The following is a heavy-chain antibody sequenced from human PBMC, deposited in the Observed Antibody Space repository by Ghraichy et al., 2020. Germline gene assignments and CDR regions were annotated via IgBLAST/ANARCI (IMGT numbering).Heavy chain of an antibody. J-gene: IGHJ4*02. CDR1: GFTFSNYA. CDR2: IGGSGSHT. V-gene: IGHV3-23*01. D-gene: IGHD6-19*01. CDR3: AKATSRGGNGWYDGSDS. Sequence: GGSLRLSCASSGFTFSNYAMNWVRQTPGKGLEWVSVIGGSGSHTFYTDSLKGRFTISRDNSKDTLYLQMNSLRTDDTAVYYCAKATSRGGNGWYDGSDSWGQGILVTVSS.